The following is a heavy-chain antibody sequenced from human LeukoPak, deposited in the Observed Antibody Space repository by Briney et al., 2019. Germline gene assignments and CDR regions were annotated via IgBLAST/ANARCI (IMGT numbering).Heavy chain of an antibody. V-gene: IGHV3-7*01. CDR2: INKDGSDK. Sequence: GGSLRLSCAASEFTFSNYWMGWVRQAPGKGLEWVANINKDGSDKYYVDSVKGRFTISRDNAKNSLYLQMNSLRAEDTAVYYCAGHGYYNFDSWGQGTLVTVSS. J-gene: IGHJ4*02. CDR3: AGHGYYNFDS. CDR1: EFTFSNYW. D-gene: IGHD5-18*01.